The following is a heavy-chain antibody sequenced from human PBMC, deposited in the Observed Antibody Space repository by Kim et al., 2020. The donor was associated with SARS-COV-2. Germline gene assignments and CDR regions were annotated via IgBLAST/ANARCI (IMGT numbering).Heavy chain of an antibody. V-gene: IGHV3-30*18. D-gene: IGHD6-13*01. CDR1: GFTFSSYG. J-gene: IGHJ4*02. CDR2: ISYDGSNK. Sequence: GGSLRLSCAASGFTFSSYGMHWVRQAPGKGLEWVAVISYDGSNKYYADSVKGRFTISRDNSKNTLYLQMNSLRAEDTAVYYCAKGGEAAAGIGGYDYFDYWGQGTLVTVSS. CDR3: AKGGEAAAGIGGYDYFDY.